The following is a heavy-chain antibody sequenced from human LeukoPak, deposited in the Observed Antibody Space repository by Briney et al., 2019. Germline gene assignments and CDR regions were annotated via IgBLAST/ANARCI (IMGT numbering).Heavy chain of an antibody. Sequence: HPGGSLRLSCAASGSTFSSFWMSWVRQTPGKGLEWVANIKEDGGRKHYTGSVRGRFTISRDNDKNSLYLEMNSLRAEDTAVYYCTRSPNAGDLDYWGQGTLVTVSS. CDR2: IKEDGGRK. D-gene: IGHD2-21*02. J-gene: IGHJ4*02. CDR1: GSTFSSFW. V-gene: IGHV3-7*03. CDR3: TRSPNAGDLDY.